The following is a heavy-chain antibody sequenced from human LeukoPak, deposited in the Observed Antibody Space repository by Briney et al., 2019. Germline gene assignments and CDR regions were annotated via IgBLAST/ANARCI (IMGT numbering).Heavy chain of an antibody. CDR3: ARDDYGDFSDAFDI. J-gene: IGHJ3*02. CDR2: IIPIFGTA. V-gene: IGHV1-69*05. CDR1: GGTFSSYA. D-gene: IGHD4-17*01. Sequence: SVKVSCKASGGTFSSYAISWVRQAPGQGLEWMGGIIPIFGTANYAQKFQGRVTITTDESTSTAYMELSSLRSDDTAVYYCARDDYGDFSDAFDIWGQGTMVTVSS.